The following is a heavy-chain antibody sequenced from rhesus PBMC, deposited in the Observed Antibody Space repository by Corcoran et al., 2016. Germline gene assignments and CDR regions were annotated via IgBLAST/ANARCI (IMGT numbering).Heavy chain of an antibody. CDR3: ARDRHYYSGSYNSYYFDY. J-gene: IGHJ4*01. V-gene: IGHV4-122*02. D-gene: IGHD3-16*01. CDR2: ISYSGST. CDR1: GGSISSSYYY. Sequence: QVQLQESGPGLVKPSETLSLTCAVSGGSISSSYYYWSWIRPAPGKGRGWIGYISYSGSTSYNPSLKNRVTISRDTSKNQFSLKLSSVTAADTAVYYCARDRHYYSGSYNSYYFDYWGQGVLVTVSS.